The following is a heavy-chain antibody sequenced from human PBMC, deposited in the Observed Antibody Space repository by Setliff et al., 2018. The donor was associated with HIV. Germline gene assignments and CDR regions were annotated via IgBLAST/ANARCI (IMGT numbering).Heavy chain of an antibody. V-gene: IGHV3-30*03. CDR2: IYFDTNNE. J-gene: IGHJ4*02. CDR3: ARDRGDRELDY. D-gene: IGHD1-1*01. CDR1: GMTFSDAW. Sequence: LSLSCLASGMTFSDAWMTWVRQAPGKGLDWVGVIYFDTNNELHADSVKGRFSISRDKSKNTLYLQMNSLRVEDAALYYCARDRGDRELDYWGQGTLVTVSS.